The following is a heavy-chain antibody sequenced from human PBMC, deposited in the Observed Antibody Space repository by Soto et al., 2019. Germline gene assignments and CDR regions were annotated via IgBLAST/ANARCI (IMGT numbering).Heavy chain of an antibody. Sequence: QVPLAQSGPEMKKPGASVTVSCKASGYTFISYGITWVRQAPGQGLEWVGWISPYNGDTNYAQSFQGRLSMTTDASTSTAYMYLRSLRSDDTAVYYCARAGGGYCTNGVCYGDNWFDPWGQGTLVSVSS. V-gene: IGHV1-18*01. J-gene: IGHJ5*02. CDR3: ARAGGGYCTNGVCYGDNWFDP. CDR2: ISPYNGDT. D-gene: IGHD2-8*01. CDR1: GYTFISYG.